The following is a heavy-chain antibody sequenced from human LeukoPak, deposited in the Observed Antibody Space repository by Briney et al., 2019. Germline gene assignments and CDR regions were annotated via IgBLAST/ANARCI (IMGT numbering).Heavy chain of an antibody. D-gene: IGHD5-18*01. Sequence: GGSLKLSCAASGFTLSGSAMHWVRQASGKGLEWVGRIRSKANSYATAYAASVKGRFTISRDDSKNTAYLQMNSLKTEDTAVYYCTRPDTRYSYAVDYWGQGTLVTVSS. CDR2: IRSKANSYAT. V-gene: IGHV3-73*01. J-gene: IGHJ4*02. CDR1: GFTLSGSA. CDR3: TRPDTRYSYAVDY.